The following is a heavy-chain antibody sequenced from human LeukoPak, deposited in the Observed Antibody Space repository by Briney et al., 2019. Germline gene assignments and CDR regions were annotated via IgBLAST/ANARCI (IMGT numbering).Heavy chain of an antibody. CDR2: IYSGGTT. V-gene: IGHV3-66*02. CDR1: GFTVSDNY. J-gene: IGHJ6*03. CDR3: AKGVGGSANYYYMDV. D-gene: IGHD3-10*01. Sequence: GGSLRLSCAASGFTVSDNYMSWVRQAPGKGLEWVSIIYSGGTTDFADSVKGRFTISRDNSKNTLYLQMNSLRVEDTAVYYCAKGVGGSANYYYMDVWGKGTTVTVSS.